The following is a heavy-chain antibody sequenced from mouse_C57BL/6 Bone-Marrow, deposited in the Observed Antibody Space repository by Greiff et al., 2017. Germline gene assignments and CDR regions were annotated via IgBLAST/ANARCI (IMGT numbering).Heavy chain of an antibody. Sequence: QVQLKESGAELARPGASVKLSCKASGYTFTSYGISWVKQRTGQGLEWIGEIYPRSGNTYYNEKFKGKATLTADKSSSTAYMELRSLTSEGSAVYFCEKDGDYARDNWGQEPSVTVSS. V-gene: IGHV1-81*01. J-gene: IGHJ4*01. D-gene: IGHD2-3*01. CDR3: EKDGDYARDN. CDR2: IYPRSGNT. CDR1: GYTFTSYG.